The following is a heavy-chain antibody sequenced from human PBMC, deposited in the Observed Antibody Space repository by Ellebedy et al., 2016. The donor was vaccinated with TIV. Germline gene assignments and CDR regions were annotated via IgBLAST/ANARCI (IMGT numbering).Heavy chain of an antibody. Sequence: PGGSLRLSCAASGFTLSNYGMHWVRQAPGKGLEWVAVISYDGSNKYYADSVKGRFTVSRDNSKNTLYLQMDSLRGDDTAVYYCAKVPVGFCNRPFCFYLDDWGQGTLVSVSS. V-gene: IGHV3-30*18. J-gene: IGHJ4*02. CDR3: AKVPVGFCNRPFCFYLDD. D-gene: IGHD2-2*03. CDR1: GFTLSNYG. CDR2: ISYDGSNK.